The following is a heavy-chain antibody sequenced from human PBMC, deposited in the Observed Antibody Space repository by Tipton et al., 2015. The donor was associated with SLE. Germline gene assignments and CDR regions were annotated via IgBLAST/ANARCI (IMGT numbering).Heavy chain of an antibody. CDR2: IYHSGST. Sequence: TLSLTCAVSGGSISSGGYSWSWIRQPPGKGLEWIGYIYHSGSTYYNPSLKSRVTISVDRSKNQFSLKLSSVTAADTAVYYCARQGGPTVTPAVDYWGQGTLVTVSS. J-gene: IGHJ4*02. CDR3: ARQGGPTVTPAVDY. V-gene: IGHV4-30-2*01. D-gene: IGHD4-11*01. CDR1: GGSISSGGYS.